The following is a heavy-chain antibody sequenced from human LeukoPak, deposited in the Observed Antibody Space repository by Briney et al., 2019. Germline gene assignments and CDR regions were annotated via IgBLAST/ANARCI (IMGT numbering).Heavy chain of an antibody. D-gene: IGHD2-15*01. CDR1: GGSISSTNW. CDR3: ATQPFSHLADRGWFDP. CDR2: LYRSGTT. J-gene: IGHJ5*02. V-gene: IGHV4-4*02. Sequence: PSGTLSLTCAVSGGSISSTNWWSWVRQPPGKGLEWIGELYRSGTTNYKPSLKSRVTISLDKSRNHFSLKLTSVTAADAAVYYCATQPFSHLADRGWFDPWGQGTLVTVSS.